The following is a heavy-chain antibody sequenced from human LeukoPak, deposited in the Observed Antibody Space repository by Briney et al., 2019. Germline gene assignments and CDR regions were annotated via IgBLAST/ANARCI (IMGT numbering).Heavy chain of an antibody. D-gene: IGHD3-22*01. CDR1: GGSISSSSYY. CDR3: ALKPAYYDSSGSTDY. V-gene: IGHV4-39*01. J-gene: IGHJ4*02. CDR2: IYYSGST. Sequence: SETLSLTYTVSGGSISSSSYYWGWIRQPPGKGLEWIGSIYYSGSTYYNPSLKSRVTISVDTSKNQFSLKLSSVTAADTAVYYCALKPAYYDSSGSTDYWGQGTLVTVSS.